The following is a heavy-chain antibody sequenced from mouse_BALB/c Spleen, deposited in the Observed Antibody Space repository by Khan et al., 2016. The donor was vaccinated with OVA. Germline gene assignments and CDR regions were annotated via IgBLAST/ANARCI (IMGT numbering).Heavy chain of an antibody. CDR2: ISYSGST. CDR1: GYSITSGYG. J-gene: IGHJ2*01. CDR3: ARTARIKY. V-gene: IGHV3-2*02. D-gene: IGHD1-2*01. Sequence: VQLKESGPGLVKPSQSLSLTCTVTGYSITSGYGWNWIRQFPGNKLELMGYISYSGSTNYNPSLKSRISITRDTSKNQFFLHLNSVTTEDTATYYCARTARIKYWGQGTTLTVSS.